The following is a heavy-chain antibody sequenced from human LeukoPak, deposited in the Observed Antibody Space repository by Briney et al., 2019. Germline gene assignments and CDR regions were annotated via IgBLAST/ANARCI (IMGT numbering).Heavy chain of an antibody. CDR1: GFSFSSYS. CDR2: ISHTGSTM. D-gene: IGHD2-15*01. CDR3: AKIRLEESATGY. Sequence: GRSLRLSCAASGFSFSSYSLNWVRQAPGKGLEWVSYISHTGSTMSYADSVKGRFTISRDNSKNTMYLQMSSLRAEDTAVYYCAKIRLEESATGYWGQGTLVTVSS. V-gene: IGHV3-48*01. J-gene: IGHJ4*02.